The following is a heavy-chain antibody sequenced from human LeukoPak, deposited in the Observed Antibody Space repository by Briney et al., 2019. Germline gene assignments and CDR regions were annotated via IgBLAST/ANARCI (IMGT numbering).Heavy chain of an antibody. CDR1: GGSINSRNYY. Sequence: SETLSLTCTVSGGSINSRNYYWAWIRQPPGKGLEWIGSISYTGSTNYNPSLKSRVTISVDTSKNQFSLKLSSVTAADTAVYYCARGYCSSTSCYYYYYYYMDVWGKGTTVTVSS. CDR3: ARGYCSSTSCYYYYYYYMDV. D-gene: IGHD2-2*01. CDR2: ISYTGST. V-gene: IGHV4-39*07. J-gene: IGHJ6*03.